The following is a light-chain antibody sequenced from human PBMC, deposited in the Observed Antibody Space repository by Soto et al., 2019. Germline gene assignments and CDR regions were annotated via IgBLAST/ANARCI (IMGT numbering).Light chain of an antibody. CDR2: KVF. CDR3: MQATHLPLT. J-gene: IGKJ4*01. Sequence: DVVMTQSPLSLPVTLGQPASISCKSSQSLVHSDGNTYLNWYQQRPGQSPRRIIYKVFNRDSGVPARVSGSGSGTYFTLKISTMEADDVGFYYCMQATHLPLTFGGGTKVEIK. CDR1: QSLVHSDGNTY. V-gene: IGKV2-30*02.